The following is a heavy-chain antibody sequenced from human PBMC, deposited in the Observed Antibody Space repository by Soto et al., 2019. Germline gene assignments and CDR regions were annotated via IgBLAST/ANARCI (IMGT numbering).Heavy chain of an antibody. J-gene: IGHJ4*02. CDR2: ISCSGGST. V-gene: IGHV3-23*01. D-gene: IGHD3-10*01. Sequence: GGSLILSCASSGFTLSSYAISWVRLAPGKGLEWVSAISCSGGSTYYADSVKGWFTTSRDNSKNTLYLQMNSLRAEDTAVYYCANKFGPGLDYWGQGTLVTVSA. CDR1: GFTLSSYA. CDR3: ANKFGPGLDY.